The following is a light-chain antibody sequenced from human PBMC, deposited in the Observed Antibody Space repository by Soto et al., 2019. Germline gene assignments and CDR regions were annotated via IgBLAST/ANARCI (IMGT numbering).Light chain of an antibody. V-gene: IGLV2-14*01. CDR3: TSYTTTSTDV. Sequence: QSVLTQPASVSGSPGQSITISCIGSSSDVGAYNYVSWYQQHPGKAPKLMIYEVSNRPSGVSNRFSGSKSGNTASLTISGLQAEDEADYYCTSYTTTSTDVFGSGTKVTV. J-gene: IGLJ1*01. CDR2: EVS. CDR1: SSDVGAYNY.